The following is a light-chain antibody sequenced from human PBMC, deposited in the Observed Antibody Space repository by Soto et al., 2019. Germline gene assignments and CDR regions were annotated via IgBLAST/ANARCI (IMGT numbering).Light chain of an antibody. V-gene: IGLV1-47*01. J-gene: IGLJ2*01. CDR2: WND. CDR3: AAWDDSLSGV. Sequence: QSVLTQPPSASGTPGQRVTISCSGSGSNIGSNYVYWYQQLPGTAPKLLIYWNDHRPSGVPDRFSGSKSGTSASLAITGLRSEDEADYYCAAWDDSLSGVFGGGTKVTVL. CDR1: GSNIGSNY.